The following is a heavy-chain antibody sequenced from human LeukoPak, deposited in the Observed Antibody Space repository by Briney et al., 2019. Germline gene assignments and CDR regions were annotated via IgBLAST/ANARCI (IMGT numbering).Heavy chain of an antibody. CDR1: GFTFSSYS. Sequence: GGSLRLSCAASGFTFSSYSMNWVRQAPGKGLEWVSSISSSSSYIYYADSVKGRFTISRDNSKNTLYLQMNSLRAEDTAVYYCAKRGEDRQSGLDYWGQGTLVTVSS. D-gene: IGHD3-16*01. CDR3: AKRGEDRQSGLDY. CDR2: ISSSSSYI. J-gene: IGHJ4*02. V-gene: IGHV3-21*01.